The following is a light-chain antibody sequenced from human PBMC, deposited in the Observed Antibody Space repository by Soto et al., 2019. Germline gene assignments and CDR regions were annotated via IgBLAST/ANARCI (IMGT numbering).Light chain of an antibody. CDR2: SNN. CDR1: SSNIGSNT. Sequence: QSVMPQPPSASVSPGQLVNISCSGSSSNIGSNTVNWYQQLPGTAPKLLIYSNNQRPSGVPDRFSGSKSGTSASLAISGLQSEDEADYCCAALDGSVNTYVFGTAPNVTVL. CDR3: AALDGSVNTYV. J-gene: IGLJ1*01. V-gene: IGLV1-44*01.